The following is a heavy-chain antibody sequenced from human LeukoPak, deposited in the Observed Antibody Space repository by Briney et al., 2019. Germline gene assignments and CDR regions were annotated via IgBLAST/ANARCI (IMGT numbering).Heavy chain of an antibody. V-gene: IGHV3-21*01. D-gene: IGHD2-15*01. J-gene: IGHJ4*02. Sequence: GGSLRLSCAASGFTFSSYSMNWVRQAPGKGLEWVSSISSSSSYIYYADSVKGRFTISRDNAENSLYLQMNSLRAEDTAVYYCARVGLGCSGGSCYSNYWGQGTLVTVSS. CDR1: GFTFSSYS. CDR2: ISSSSSYI. CDR3: ARVGLGCSGGSCYSNY.